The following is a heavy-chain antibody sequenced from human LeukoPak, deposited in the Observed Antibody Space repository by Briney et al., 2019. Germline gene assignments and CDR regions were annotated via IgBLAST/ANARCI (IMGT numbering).Heavy chain of an antibody. CDR1: GLTLSTYA. CDR2: ISGNGGST. CDR3: AKGGITLVRGSSDY. V-gene: IGHV3-23*01. Sequence: GGSLTLSCEVSGLTLSTYAMSWVRRAPGKGLEWVSAISGNGGSTYSADSVKRRFTISRDNSKNTLYLQMNRLRAEDTALHYCAKGGITLVRGSSDYWGQGTLVTVSS. D-gene: IGHD3-10*01. J-gene: IGHJ4*02.